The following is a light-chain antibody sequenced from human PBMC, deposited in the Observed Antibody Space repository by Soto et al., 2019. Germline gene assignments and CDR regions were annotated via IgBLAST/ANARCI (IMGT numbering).Light chain of an antibody. CDR1: SSNIGGNT. CDR2: TDD. Sequence: QSVLTQTPSVSGTPGQRVTISCSGSSSNIGGNTVNWYQHLPGTAPKVLIYTDDQRPSGVPDRFSGSKSGTSASLAISGLQSEVEAAYYVVTWDESLNSRVFGTGTKLTVL. V-gene: IGLV1-44*01. CDR3: VTWDESLNSRV. J-gene: IGLJ1*01.